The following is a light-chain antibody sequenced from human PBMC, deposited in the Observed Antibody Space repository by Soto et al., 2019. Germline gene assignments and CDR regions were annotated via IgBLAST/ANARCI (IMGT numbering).Light chain of an antibody. V-gene: IGLV1-51*01. CDR3: ATWDSSLSAVV. J-gene: IGLJ2*01. CDR2: DNN. CDR1: SSNIGNNY. Sequence: QSVLTQSPSVSAAPGQKVTISCSGSSSNIGNNYVSWYQQLPGTAPKVLIYDNNKRPSGIPDRFSGSKSGTSATLGITGLQTGDEADYFCATWDSSLSAVVFGGGTKLTVL.